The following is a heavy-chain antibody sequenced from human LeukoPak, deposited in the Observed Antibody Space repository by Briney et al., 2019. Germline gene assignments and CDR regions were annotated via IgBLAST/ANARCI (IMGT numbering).Heavy chain of an antibody. CDR2: ISYDGTNK. V-gene: IGHV3-30*18. CDR1: GFTFSNFA. D-gene: IGHD2-15*01. J-gene: IGHJ6*03. Sequence: GGSLRLSCAASGFTFSNFAMHWVRQAPGKGLEWVALISYDGTNKYYADSVKGRFTISRDNSKNTLYLQMNSLRAEDTAVYYCAKKYCSGGSCYSLIVDYYYMDVWGKGATVTISS. CDR3: AKKYCSGGSCYSLIVDYYYMDV.